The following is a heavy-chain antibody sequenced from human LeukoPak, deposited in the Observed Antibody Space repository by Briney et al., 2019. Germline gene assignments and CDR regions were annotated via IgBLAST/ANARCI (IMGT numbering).Heavy chain of an antibody. J-gene: IGHJ4*02. Sequence: PGGSLRLSCAASGFTFSSYAMSWVRHAPGKWLEWVSAISGSGGSTYYADSVKGRFTISRDNAKNSLYLQMNSLRAEDTAVYYCARAHYDFWSGYCYYWGQGTLVTVSS. D-gene: IGHD3-3*01. CDR1: GFTFSSYA. CDR3: ARAHYDFWSGYCYY. CDR2: ISGSGGST. V-gene: IGHV3-23*01.